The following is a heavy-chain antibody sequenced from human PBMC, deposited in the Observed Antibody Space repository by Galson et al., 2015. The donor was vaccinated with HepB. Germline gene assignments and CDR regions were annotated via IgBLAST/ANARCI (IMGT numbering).Heavy chain of an antibody. CDR3: ARGRATVVTAGGWFDP. Sequence: SVKVSCKASGYTFTGYYMHWVRQAPGQGLEWMGRINPNSGGTNYAQKFQGRVTMTRDTSISTAYMELSRLRSDDTAVYYCARGRATVVTAGGWFDPWGQGTLVTVSS. CDR2: INPNSGGT. CDR1: GYTFTGYY. V-gene: IGHV1-2*06. J-gene: IGHJ5*02. D-gene: IGHD4-23*01.